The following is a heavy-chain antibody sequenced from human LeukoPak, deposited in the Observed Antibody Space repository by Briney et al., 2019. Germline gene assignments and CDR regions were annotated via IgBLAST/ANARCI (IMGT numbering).Heavy chain of an antibody. CDR1: GGSISSYY. V-gene: IGHV4-59*01. CDR3: ARGGYYFDY. D-gene: IGHD3-16*01. CDR2: IDYTRST. J-gene: IGHJ4*02. Sequence: SETLSLTCTVSGGSISSYYWSWIRQPPGKELEWIGYIDYTRSTNYNPSLKSRLTISTDTSKNQFSLKLSSVTAADMAVYYCARGGYYFDYWGQGTLVTVSS.